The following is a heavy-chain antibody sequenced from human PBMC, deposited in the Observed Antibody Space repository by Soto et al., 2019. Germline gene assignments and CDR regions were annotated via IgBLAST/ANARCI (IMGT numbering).Heavy chain of an antibody. J-gene: IGHJ6*02. CDR1: GGSISGSY. CDR2: VYYTGST. CDR3: AVLGGKGDYYGMDV. V-gene: IGHV4-59*01. Sequence: SETLSLTCSVSGGSISGSYWSWIRQSPGKGLEWLGYVYYTGSTNYSPSLRSRVSISVDTSKNEFSLRLSSVTAADTAVYYCAVLGGKGDYYGMDVWGQGTTVTVSS. D-gene: IGHD2-8*01.